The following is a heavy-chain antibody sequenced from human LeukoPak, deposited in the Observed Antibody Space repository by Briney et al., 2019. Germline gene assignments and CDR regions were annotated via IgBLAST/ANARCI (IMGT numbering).Heavy chain of an antibody. V-gene: IGHV3-30*03. CDR3: ARDRRVGATWSVGAFDI. D-gene: IGHD1-26*01. CDR2: IPYDGSNK. Sequence: PGGSLRLSCAASGFTFSSYGMHWVRQAPGKGLEWVAVIPYDGSNKYYADSVKGRFTISRDNSKNTLYLQMNSLRAEDTAIYYCARDRRVGATWSVGAFDIWGQGTTVTVSS. CDR1: GFTFSSYG. J-gene: IGHJ3*02.